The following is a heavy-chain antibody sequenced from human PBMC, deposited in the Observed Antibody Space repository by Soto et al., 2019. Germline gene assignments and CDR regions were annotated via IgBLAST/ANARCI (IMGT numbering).Heavy chain of an antibody. CDR1: GFTFSNYA. Sequence: PGGSLRLSCAASGFTFSNYAMHCVRQAPCKGLEWVAVISYDVRNKYYADSVKGRFTISRDNSKNTLYLQVNSLRADDTAVYYCARNGSGNYYHFDYWGQGTLVTVSS. D-gene: IGHD3-10*01. CDR2: ISYDVRNK. CDR3: ARNGSGNYYHFDY. V-gene: IGHV3-30*04. J-gene: IGHJ4*02.